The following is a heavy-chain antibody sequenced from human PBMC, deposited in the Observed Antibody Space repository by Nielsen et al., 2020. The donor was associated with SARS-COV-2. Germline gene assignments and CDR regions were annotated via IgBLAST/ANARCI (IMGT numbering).Heavy chain of an antibody. Sequence: GGSLRLSCAASGFTFSSYSMNWVRQAPGKGLEWVSGINWNGGSTGYADSVKGRFTISRDNSKNTLYLQMNSLRAEDTAVYYCARVVGHGGNLLPFDYWGQGTLVTVSS. V-gene: IGHV3-NL1*01. CDR2: INWNGGST. CDR1: GFTFSSYS. D-gene: IGHD4-23*01. J-gene: IGHJ4*02. CDR3: ARVVGHGGNLLPFDY.